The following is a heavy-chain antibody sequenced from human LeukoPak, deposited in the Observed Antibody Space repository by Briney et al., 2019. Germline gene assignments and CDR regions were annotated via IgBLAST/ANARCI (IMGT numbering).Heavy chain of an antibody. Sequence: SETLSLTCTVSGGSISSYYWGWIRQPPGKGLEWIGSIYYSGSTYYNPSLKSRVTISVDTSKNQFSLKLSSVTAADTAVYYCARTIFGVVIALDYWGQGTLVTVSS. J-gene: IGHJ4*02. CDR2: IYYSGST. D-gene: IGHD3-3*01. V-gene: IGHV4-39*01. CDR1: GGSISSYY. CDR3: ARTIFGVVIALDY.